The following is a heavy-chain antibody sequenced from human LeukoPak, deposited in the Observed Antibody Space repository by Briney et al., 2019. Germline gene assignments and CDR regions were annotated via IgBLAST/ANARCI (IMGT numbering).Heavy chain of an antibody. Sequence: SQTLSLTCTVSGGSISSGGYYWSWIRQPPGKGLEWIGYIYYSGSTNYNPSLKSRVTISVDTSKNQFSLKLSSVTAADTAVYYWARLVLWLGERAAFAPGARGPRVTVSS. J-gene: IGHJ5*02. D-gene: IGHD3-10*01. CDR3: ARLVLWLGERAAFAP. CDR2: IYYSGST. CDR1: GGSISSGGYY. V-gene: IGHV4-61*08.